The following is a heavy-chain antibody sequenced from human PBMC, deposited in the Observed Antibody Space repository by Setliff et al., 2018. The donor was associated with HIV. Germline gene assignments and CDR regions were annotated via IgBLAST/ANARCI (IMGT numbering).Heavy chain of an antibody. Sequence: GGSLRLSCAASGFTFSYYSMNWVRQAPGKGLEWVSSITTSSSYTYYADSVKGRFTISRDNAKNSLYLQMNSLRAEDTAVYYCAGDPYYGIAAPGTLDIWGQGTMVTVSS. V-gene: IGHV3-21*01. CDR2: ITTSSSYT. CDR1: GFTFSYYS. CDR3: AGDPYYGIAAPGTLDI. D-gene: IGHD6-13*01. J-gene: IGHJ3*02.